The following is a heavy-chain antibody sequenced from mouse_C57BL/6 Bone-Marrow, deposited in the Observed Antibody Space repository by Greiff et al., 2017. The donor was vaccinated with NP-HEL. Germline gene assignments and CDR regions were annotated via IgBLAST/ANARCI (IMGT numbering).Heavy chain of an antibody. CDR1: GFSLTSYG. CDR2: IWRGGST. Sequence: VKLMESGPGLVQPSQSLSITCTVSGFSLTSYGVHWVRQSPGKGLEWLGVIWRGGSTDYNAAFMSRLSITKDKSKSQVFFKMNSLQADDTAIYYCAKNPSYYGSSFPHAMDYWGQGTSVTVSS. CDR3: AKNPSYYGSSFPHAMDY. D-gene: IGHD1-1*01. J-gene: IGHJ4*01. V-gene: IGHV2-5*01.